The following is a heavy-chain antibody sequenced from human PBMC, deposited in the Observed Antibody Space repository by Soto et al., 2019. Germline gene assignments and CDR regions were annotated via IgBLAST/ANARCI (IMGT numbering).Heavy chain of an antibody. J-gene: IGHJ4*02. CDR2: INPNSGGT. Sequence: QVQLVQSGAEVKKPGASVKVSCKASGYTFTGYYMHWVRQAPGQGLEWMGWINPNSGGTNYAQKFQGWVTMTRDTSISTAYMELSRLRSDDTAVYYCARSFAYCGGDCYYDYWGQGTLVTVSS. CDR1: GYTFTGYY. CDR3: ARSFAYCGGDCYYDY. V-gene: IGHV1-2*04. D-gene: IGHD2-21*02.